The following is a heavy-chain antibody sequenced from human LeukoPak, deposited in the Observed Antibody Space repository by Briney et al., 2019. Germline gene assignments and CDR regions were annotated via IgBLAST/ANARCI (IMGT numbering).Heavy chain of an antibody. CDR2: IYSGGST. V-gene: IGHV3-53*01. CDR3: ARDLSYYDSSGPLGY. D-gene: IGHD3-22*01. CDR1: GFTVSSNY. J-gene: IGHJ4*02. Sequence: GGPLRLSCAASGFTVSSNYMSWVRQAPGKGLEWVSVIYSGGSTYYADSVKGRFTISRDNSKNTLYLQMNSLRAEDTAVYYCARDLSYYDSSGPLGYWGQGTLVTVSS.